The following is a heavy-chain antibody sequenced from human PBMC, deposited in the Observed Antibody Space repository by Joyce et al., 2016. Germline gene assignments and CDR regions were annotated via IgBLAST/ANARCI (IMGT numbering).Heavy chain of an antibody. CDR2: ISYDGSNK. D-gene: IGHD3-3*01. CDR3: ASGEWYFDY. CDR1: GFTFSRYG. Sequence: QVQLVESGGGVVQPGRSLRLSCAASGFTFSRYGMHWVRQAPGKGLEWVAFISYDGSNKDYADSVKGRFTISRDNSKNTLYLQMNSLRAEDTAVNYCASGEWYFDYWGQGTLVTVSS. V-gene: IGHV3-30*04. J-gene: IGHJ4*02.